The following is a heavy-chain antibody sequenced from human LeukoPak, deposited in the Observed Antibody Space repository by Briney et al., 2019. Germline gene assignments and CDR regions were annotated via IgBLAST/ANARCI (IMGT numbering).Heavy chain of an antibody. D-gene: IGHD3-3*01. CDR3: ARADPNYDFWSGLGHYYYMDV. CDR1: GYTFTSYG. J-gene: IGHJ6*03. Sequence: GASVKVSCKASGYTFTSYGISWVRQAPGQGLEWMGWISAYNGNTNYAQKLQGRVTMTTDTSTSTAYMELRSLRSDDTAVYYCARADPNYDFWSGLGHYYYMDVWGKGTTVTVSS. V-gene: IGHV1-18*01. CDR2: ISAYNGNT.